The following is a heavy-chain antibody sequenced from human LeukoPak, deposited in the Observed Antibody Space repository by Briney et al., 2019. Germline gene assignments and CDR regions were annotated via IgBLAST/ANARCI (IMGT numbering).Heavy chain of an antibody. CDR1: NYSISTDYY. V-gene: IGHV4-38-2*02. J-gene: IGHJ4*02. Sequence: SETLSLTCTVSNYSISTDYYWGWIRQPPGKGLEWIETMYHSGSTYYAPSLKSRVTITVDTSKNQFSMKLSSVTAAETAVYYCARYDVWGSYRAFNYWGQGTLVTVSS. D-gene: IGHD3-16*02. CDR2: MYHSGST. CDR3: ARYDVWGSYRAFNY.